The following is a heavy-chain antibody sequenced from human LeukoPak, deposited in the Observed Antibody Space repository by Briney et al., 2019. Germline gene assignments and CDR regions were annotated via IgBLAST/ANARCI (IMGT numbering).Heavy chain of an antibody. J-gene: IGHJ5*02. CDR1: GGSISNYY. V-gene: IGHV4-59*01. Sequence: KPSETLSLTCTVSGGSISNYYWSWIRQSPGNGLEWIGYIYNSGSTNYNLSLKSRVTISVDTSKNQFSLKLSSVTAADTAVYYCARDLTAQNWFDPWGQGTLVTVSS. CDR2: IYNSGST. CDR3: ARDLTAQNWFDP.